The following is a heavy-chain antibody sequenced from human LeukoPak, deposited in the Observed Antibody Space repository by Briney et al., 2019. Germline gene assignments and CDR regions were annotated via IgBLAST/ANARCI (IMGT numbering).Heavy chain of an antibody. Sequence: SETLSLICTVSGGSISSGGYYWSWIRQHPGKGLEWIGYIYYSGSTYYNPSLKSRVTISVDTSKNQFSLKLSSVTAADTAVYYCARVEFVTVPYVDYWGQGTLVTVSS. D-gene: IGHD4-17*01. CDR1: GGSISSGGYY. J-gene: IGHJ4*02. CDR3: ARVEFVTVPYVDY. V-gene: IGHV4-31*03. CDR2: IYYSGST.